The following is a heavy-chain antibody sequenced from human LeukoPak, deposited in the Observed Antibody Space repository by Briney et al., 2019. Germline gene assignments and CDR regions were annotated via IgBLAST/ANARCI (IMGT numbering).Heavy chain of an antibody. D-gene: IGHD6-13*01. Sequence: GGSLRLSCAASGFTFSSVWMSWVRQASGKGLEWVGRIRSKADNYATAYAASVQGRCTISRDDSKSTAYLQLNSLKTEDTAVYYCAHSNYWGQGALVTVSS. CDR3: AHSNY. CDR1: GFTFSSVW. V-gene: IGHV3-73*01. CDR2: IRSKADNYAT. J-gene: IGHJ4*02.